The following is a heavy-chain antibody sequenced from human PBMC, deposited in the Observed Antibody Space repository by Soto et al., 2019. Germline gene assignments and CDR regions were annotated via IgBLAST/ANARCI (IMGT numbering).Heavy chain of an antibody. J-gene: IGHJ4*02. CDR1: GYTFTGYA. CDR2: INAGNGNT. CDR3: ASAVEVAADFDY. D-gene: IGHD1-1*01. V-gene: IGHV1-3*05. Sequence: QVQLVQSGAEEKKPGASVKVSCKASGYTFTGYAMHWVRQAPGQRLEWMGWINAGNGNTKYSQKFQGRVTITRDTSASAADMELSSLRSEDTAVYFCASAVEVAADFDYWGQGTLGTVSS.